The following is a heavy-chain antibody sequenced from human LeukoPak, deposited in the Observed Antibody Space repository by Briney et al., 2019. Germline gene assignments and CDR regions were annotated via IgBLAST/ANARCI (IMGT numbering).Heavy chain of an antibody. V-gene: IGHV3-53*01. Sequence: GGSLRLSCAASGFTVSSNYMTWVRQAPGKGLEWVSVIYSGGSTYYADSVKGRFTISRDNSENTLYLQMNSLRAEDTAVYYCAKVRGYGDTDDAFDIWGQGTMVTVSS. CDR2: IYSGGST. D-gene: IGHD4-17*01. CDR1: GFTVSSNY. J-gene: IGHJ3*02. CDR3: AKVRGYGDTDDAFDI.